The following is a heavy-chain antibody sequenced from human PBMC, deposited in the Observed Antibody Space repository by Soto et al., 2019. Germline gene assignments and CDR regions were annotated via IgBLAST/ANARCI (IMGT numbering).Heavy chain of an antibody. J-gene: IGHJ6*02. CDR2: VCPGASNT. CDR3: VAGQYLRPPATDVRMGYCSGRDV. CDR1: GYSFTTYW. Sequence: PGESLKISWKGSGYSFTTYWIGWVRQMPGKGLGGMGSVCPGASNTRYRPSFKGNVTITTDKSISAAYRQWSSLKASDTALYYCVAGQYLRPPATDVRMGYCSGRDVWGQGTTVTVSS. D-gene: IGHD2-15*01. V-gene: IGHV5-51*01.